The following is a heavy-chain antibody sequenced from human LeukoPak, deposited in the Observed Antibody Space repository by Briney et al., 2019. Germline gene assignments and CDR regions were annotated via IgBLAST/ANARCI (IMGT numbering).Heavy chain of an antibody. J-gene: IGHJ4*02. Sequence: PSETLSLTCTVSGGSISSYYWSWIRQPPGQGLEWIGSIHYSGRTSFNPSLERRVTISLDPSKSQFSLKLTSVTAADTAVFFCARDRFGELDYWGQGALVTVST. CDR3: ARDRFGELDY. D-gene: IGHD3-10*01. CDR2: IHYSGRT. V-gene: IGHV4-59*01. CDR1: GGSISSYY.